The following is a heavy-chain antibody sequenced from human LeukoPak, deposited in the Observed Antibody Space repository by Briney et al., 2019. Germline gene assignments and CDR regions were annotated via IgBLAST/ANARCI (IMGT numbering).Heavy chain of an antibody. CDR1: GYTFTSYD. CDR3: ARGQIYYYSMDV. V-gene: IGHV1-8*01. J-gene: IGHJ6*03. CDR2: MNPNSGNT. Sequence: GASVKVSCKASGYTFTSYDINWVRQATGQGLEWMGWMNPNSGNTGYAQKFQGRVTMTRNTSISTAYMELSSLRSEDTAVYYCARGQIYYYSMDVWGKGTTVTVSS.